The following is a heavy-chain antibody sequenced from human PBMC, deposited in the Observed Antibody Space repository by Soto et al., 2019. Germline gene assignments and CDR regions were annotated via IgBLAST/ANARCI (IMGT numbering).Heavy chain of an antibody. Sequence: PSETLRLSCTVAGGTIGSRGWSWIRQPPGKGLEWIGYIYYSGSTNCSPSLKSRVTISVDTSKNQFSLKLSSVTAADTAVYYCARRYGSAIDYWGQGTLVTVSS. J-gene: IGHJ4*02. CDR1: GGTIGSRG. V-gene: IGHV4-59*08. D-gene: IGHD1-26*01. CDR2: IYYSGST. CDR3: ARRYGSAIDY.